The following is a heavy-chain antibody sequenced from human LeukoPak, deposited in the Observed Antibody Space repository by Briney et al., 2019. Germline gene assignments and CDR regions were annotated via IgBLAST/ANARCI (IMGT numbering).Heavy chain of an antibody. D-gene: IGHD3-3*01. Sequence: GASVKVSCKASGYTFTSYDINWVRQATGQGPEWMGWMNPNSGNTGYAQKFQGRVTMTRNTSISTAYMELSSLRSEDTAVYYCASWGAYYDFWSGYFRFDPWGQGTLVTVSS. CDR3: ASWGAYYDFWSGYFRFDP. CDR1: GYTFTSYD. CDR2: MNPNSGNT. V-gene: IGHV1-8*01. J-gene: IGHJ5*02.